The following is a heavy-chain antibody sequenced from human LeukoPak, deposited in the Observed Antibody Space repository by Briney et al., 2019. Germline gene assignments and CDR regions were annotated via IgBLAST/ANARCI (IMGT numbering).Heavy chain of an antibody. CDR2: ISGSGGST. D-gene: IGHD6-13*01. CDR3: AKATSSSWYQDVYYGMDV. Sequence: GRSLRLSCAASGFTFSSYAMSWVRQAPGKGLEWVSAISGSGGSTYYADSVKGRFTISRDNSKNTLYLQMNSLRAEDTAVYYCAKATSSSWYQDVYYGMDVWGQGTTVTVS. CDR1: GFTFSSYA. J-gene: IGHJ6*02. V-gene: IGHV3-23*01.